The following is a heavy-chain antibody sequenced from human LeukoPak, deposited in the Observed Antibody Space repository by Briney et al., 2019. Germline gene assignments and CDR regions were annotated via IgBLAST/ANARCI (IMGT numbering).Heavy chain of an antibody. V-gene: IGHV4-39*01. D-gene: IGHD4-17*01. J-gene: IGHJ5*02. CDR2: IYYSGST. CDR3: AITGAATVTTT. Sequence: KTSETLFLTCTVSGGSISSSSYSWGWIRQRPGKGLEWIGSIYYSGSTYYNPSLKSRVTISVDTSKNQFYLKLSSVTAADTAVYYCAITGAATVTTTWGQGTLVTVSS. CDR1: GGSISSSSYS.